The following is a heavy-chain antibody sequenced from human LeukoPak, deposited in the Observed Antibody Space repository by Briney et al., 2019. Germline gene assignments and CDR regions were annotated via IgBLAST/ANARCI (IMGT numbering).Heavy chain of an antibody. CDR2: IYYSGST. D-gene: IGHD3-22*01. CDR3: ARLDSSGYYYYYYGMDV. CDR1: GGSISSYY. V-gene: IGHV4-59*08. Sequence: SETLSLTRTVSGGSISSYYWSWIRQPPGKGLEWIGYIYYSGSTNYNPSLKSRVTISVDTSKNQFSLKLSSVTAADTAVYYCARLDSSGYYYYYYGMDVWGQGTTVTVSS. J-gene: IGHJ6*02.